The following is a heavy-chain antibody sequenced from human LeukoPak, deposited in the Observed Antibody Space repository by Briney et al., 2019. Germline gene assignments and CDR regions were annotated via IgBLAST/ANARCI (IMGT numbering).Heavy chain of an antibody. Sequence: PGGSLRLSCSASGFTFSDYAMHWVRQAPGKGLDYVSAISGNGGSTYYADSVKGRFTISRDNSKDTLYLQMSSLRAEDAAVYYCVKLAEGGCWGQETLVTVSS. J-gene: IGHJ4*02. CDR2: ISGNGGST. CDR1: GFTFSDYA. D-gene: IGHD2-15*01. CDR3: VKLAEGGC. V-gene: IGHV3-64D*09.